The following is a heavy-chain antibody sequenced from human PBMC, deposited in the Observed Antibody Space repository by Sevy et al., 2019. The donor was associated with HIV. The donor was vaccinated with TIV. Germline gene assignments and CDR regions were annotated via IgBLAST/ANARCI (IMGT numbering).Heavy chain of an antibody. V-gene: IGHV3-15*01. CDR1: GITFSSAW. CDR3: TTDLGFYSSK. J-gene: IGHJ4*02. D-gene: IGHD4-4*01. CDR2: IKSETDGGTA. Sequence: GGSLRLSCAASGITFSSAWMSWVRLVPGKGLEWLGRIKSETDGGTADYAAAVKGRFTISRDDSKETLYLQLNSLKTEYTAVYYCTTDLGFYSSKWGQGTLVTVSS.